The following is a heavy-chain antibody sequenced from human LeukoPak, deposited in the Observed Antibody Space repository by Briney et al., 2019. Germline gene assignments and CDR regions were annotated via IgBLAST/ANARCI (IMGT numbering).Heavy chain of an antibody. CDR2: INPSGGST. CDR1: GYTFTSYY. CDR3: ARAGRGYDSSGWDAFDI. Sequence: ASVKVSCKASGYTFTSYYMHWVRQAPGQGLEWMGIINPSGGSTSYAQKFQGRVTMTRDTSTSIVYMELSSLRSEDTAVYYCARAGRGYDSSGWDAFDIWGQGTMVTVSS. J-gene: IGHJ3*02. V-gene: IGHV1-46*01. D-gene: IGHD3-22*01.